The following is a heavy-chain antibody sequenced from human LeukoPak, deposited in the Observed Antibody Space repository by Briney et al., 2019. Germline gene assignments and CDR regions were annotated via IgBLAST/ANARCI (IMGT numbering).Heavy chain of an antibody. CDR1: GFTFSSYG. V-gene: IGHV3-30*02. CDR2: IRYDGSNK. J-gene: IGHJ6*03. D-gene: IGHD2-2*01. CDR3: AKEYQLLSSGRSYYYYYYMDV. Sequence: GGSLRLSCAASGFTFSSYGMHWVRQAPGKGLEWVAFIRYDGSNKYYADSVKGRFTISRDNSKNTLYLQMNSLRAEDTAVYYCAKEYQLLSSGRSYYYYYYMDVWGKGTTVTVSS.